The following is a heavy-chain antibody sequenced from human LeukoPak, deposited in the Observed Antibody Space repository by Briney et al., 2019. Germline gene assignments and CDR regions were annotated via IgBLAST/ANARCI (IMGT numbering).Heavy chain of an antibody. CDR3: AGDPHYYDRSAWDY. CDR2: IKEDGSRQ. J-gene: IGHJ4*02. Sequence: HPGGSLRLSCAASGFTFDTYWMTWVRLAPGKGLEWVANIKEDGSRQFYVDSVKGRFTISRDNAKNSLFLQMDSLRPDDTAMYYCAGDPHYYDRSAWDYWGQGTLVTVSS. CDR1: GFTFDTYW. D-gene: IGHD3-22*01. V-gene: IGHV3-7*01.